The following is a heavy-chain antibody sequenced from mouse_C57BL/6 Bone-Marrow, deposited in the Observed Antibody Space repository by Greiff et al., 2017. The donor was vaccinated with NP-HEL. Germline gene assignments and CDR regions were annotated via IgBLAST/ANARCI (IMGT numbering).Heavy chain of an antibody. V-gene: IGHV1-9*01. CDR1: GYTFTGYW. CDR2: ILPGSGST. CDR3: ARKRGLLRAWFAY. Sequence: QVQLQQSGAELMKPGASVKLSCKATGYTFTGYWIEWVKQRPGHGLEWIGVILPGSGSTNYNEKFKGKATFTADTTSNSAYMQLSSLTTDDAAIYYSARKRGLLRAWFAYWGQGTLVTVSA. J-gene: IGHJ3*01. D-gene: IGHD1-1*01.